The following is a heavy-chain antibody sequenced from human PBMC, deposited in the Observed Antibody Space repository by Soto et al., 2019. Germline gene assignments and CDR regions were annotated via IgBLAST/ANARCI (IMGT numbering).Heavy chain of an antibody. Sequence: EVQLVESGGGLVKPGGSLRLSCAASGFTFNKPSVTWVRQAPGKGLEWVSFISGNGTHTPYADSLKGRFTISRANARDSVDLQMTCLRAELTAVYYCASDLSSGPEGYLSYDLGVWGEGTTVTVSS. V-gene: IGHV3-21*01. CDR2: ISGNGTHT. CDR1: GFTFNKPS. J-gene: IGHJ6*04. CDR3: ASDLSSGPEGYLSYDLGV. D-gene: IGHD3-22*01.